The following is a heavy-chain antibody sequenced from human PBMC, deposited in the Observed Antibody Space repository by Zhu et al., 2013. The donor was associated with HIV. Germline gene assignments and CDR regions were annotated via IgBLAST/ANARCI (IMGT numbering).Heavy chain of an antibody. D-gene: IGHD3-22*01. V-gene: IGHV1-69*06. J-gene: IGHJ4*02. CDR3: ARDLDYYDSSGYNPGPDY. CDR1: GGTFSSYA. Sequence: QVQLVQSGAEVKKPGSSVKVSCKASGGTFSSYAISWVRQAPGQGLEWMGGIIPIFGTANYAQKFQGRVTITADKSTSTAYMELSSLRSEDTAVYYCARDLDYYDSSGYNPGPDYWGRGNRTVTVSS. CDR2: IIPIFGTA.